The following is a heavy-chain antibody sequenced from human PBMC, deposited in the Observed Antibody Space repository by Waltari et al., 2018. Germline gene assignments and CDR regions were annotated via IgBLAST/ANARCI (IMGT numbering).Heavy chain of an antibody. J-gene: IGHJ5*02. CDR3: AREAYCSGGSCYAPSGFDP. CDR2: IYYSGSN. V-gene: IGHV4-61*01. CDR1: GGSVSSGSYY. Sequence: QVQLQESGPGLVKPSETLSLTCTVSGGSVSSGSYYWSWIRQPPGTGLEWIGYIYYSGSNNYNPALKSRVTISVDTSKNQFSLKLSSVTAADTAVYYCAREAYCSGGSCYAPSGFDPWGQGTLVTVSS. D-gene: IGHD2-15*01.